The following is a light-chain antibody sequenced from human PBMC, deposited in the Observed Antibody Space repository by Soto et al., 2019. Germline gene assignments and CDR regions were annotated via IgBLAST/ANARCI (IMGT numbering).Light chain of an antibody. CDR2: GAS. J-gene: IGKJ4*01. CDR3: QEYGSSLALT. Sequence: IVLTQSPNTLSVSPGDRATLSCRASPGITSAFLAWYQQKPGQAPRLLSYGASTTATGIPDRFTGSGSGTDFTLTISRLEPEDFAVYDCQEYGSSLALTFGGGTKVEI. CDR1: PGITSAF. V-gene: IGKV3-20*01.